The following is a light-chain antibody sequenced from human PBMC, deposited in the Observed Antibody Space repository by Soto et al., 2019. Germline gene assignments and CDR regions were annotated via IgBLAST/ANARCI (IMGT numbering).Light chain of an antibody. CDR1: QSVSSY. CDR3: EQYGGSLRV. Sequence: VWTQSPATLSVSPGERATLFCRASQSVSSYLAWYKQKPGQAPRLVIYGASSRATGIPDRFSGSGSGTGFTLTISSLEPEDFEVYYCEQYGGSLRVFGSGTKVDI. CDR2: GAS. J-gene: IGKJ3*01. V-gene: IGKV3-20*01.